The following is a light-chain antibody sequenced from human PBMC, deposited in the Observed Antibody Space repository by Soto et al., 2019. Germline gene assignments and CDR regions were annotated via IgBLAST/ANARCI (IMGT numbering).Light chain of an antibody. CDR2: GAS. Sequence: EIVLTQSPGTLSLSPGERATLSCRASQSISSSYLAWYQHKPGQAPRLLIYGASSRATGIPDRFSGSGSGTDFTLTISRLEPEDFALYYYQQYATSPRTFGQGTKVEIK. CDR1: QSISSSY. CDR3: QQYATSPRT. V-gene: IGKV3-20*01. J-gene: IGKJ1*01.